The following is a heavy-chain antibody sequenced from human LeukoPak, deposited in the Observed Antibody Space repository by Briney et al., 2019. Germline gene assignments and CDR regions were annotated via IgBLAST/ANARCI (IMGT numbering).Heavy chain of an antibody. CDR1: GGTFSSYA. Sequence: SVKVSCKASGGTFSSYAISWVRQAPGQGLEWMGRIVPIFGTANCAQKFQGRVTITTDESTSTAYMELSSLRSEDTAVYYCASEKVEMATTDYWGQGTLVTVSS. V-gene: IGHV1-69*05. D-gene: IGHD5-24*01. CDR2: IVPIFGTA. J-gene: IGHJ4*02. CDR3: ASEKVEMATTDY.